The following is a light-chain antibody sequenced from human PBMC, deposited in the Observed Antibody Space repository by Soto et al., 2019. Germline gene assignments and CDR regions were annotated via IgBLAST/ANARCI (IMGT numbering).Light chain of an antibody. CDR2: EVS. J-gene: IGLJ1*01. Sequence: QSVLTQPASVSGSPGQSIAISCTGTSSDVGGYNYVSWYQQLPGKAPNLLISEVSNRPSGVSHRLSGSKSGNTASLTISGLQAEDEADYYCSSYRTGGPFVFGTGTKLTVL. CDR1: SSDVGGYNY. V-gene: IGLV2-14*01. CDR3: SSYRTGGPFV.